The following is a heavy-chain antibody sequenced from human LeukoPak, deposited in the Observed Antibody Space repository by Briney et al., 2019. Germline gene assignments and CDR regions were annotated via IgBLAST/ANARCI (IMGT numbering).Heavy chain of an antibody. Sequence: SETLSLTCTVSGYFISSGYFWGWIRQPPGKGLEWIATIYHSGGTYFNPSLKSRVTILVDTSKNQFSLKLSSVTAADTAVYYCARGYGGNSGSFDYWGQGTLVTVSS. D-gene: IGHD4-23*01. J-gene: IGHJ4*02. CDR3: ARGYGGNSGSFDY. V-gene: IGHV4-38-2*02. CDR2: IYHSGGT. CDR1: GYFISSGYF.